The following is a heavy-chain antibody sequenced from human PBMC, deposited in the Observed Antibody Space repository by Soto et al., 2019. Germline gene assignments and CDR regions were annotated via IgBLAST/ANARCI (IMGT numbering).Heavy chain of an antibody. CDR2: IDKRGGS. D-gene: IGHD5-12*01. V-gene: IGHV4-61*01. J-gene: IGHJ6*02. Sequence: QVQLQESGPGLVKPSETLSLTCTVSGDSVRSGNYYWSWIRQPPGKGLEWIGYIDKRGGSNYNPALKSRITISIEASKNQFYFHLSSVTAADTATYFCARNMLATIDYKYYGIDVWGQGTTVTVSS. CDR1: GDSVRSGNYY. CDR3: ARNMLATIDYKYYGIDV.